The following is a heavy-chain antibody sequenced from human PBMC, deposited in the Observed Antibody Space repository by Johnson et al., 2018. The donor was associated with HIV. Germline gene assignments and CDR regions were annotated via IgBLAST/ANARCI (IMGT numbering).Heavy chain of an antibody. Sequence: VQLLESGGGLVQPGRSLRLSCEVSGFTFSNFAMSWVRQAPGKGLEWVSAISVSGGNTYVADSVRGRFTISRDNSKNTLYLQLNSLRPEDTAVYYCAKDRGEGSSRWYHDAFDFWGQGTMVTVSS. J-gene: IGHJ3*01. CDR3: AKDRGEGSSRWYHDAFDF. D-gene: IGHD6-19*01. CDR1: GFTFSNFA. V-gene: IGHV3-23*01. CDR2: ISVSGGNT.